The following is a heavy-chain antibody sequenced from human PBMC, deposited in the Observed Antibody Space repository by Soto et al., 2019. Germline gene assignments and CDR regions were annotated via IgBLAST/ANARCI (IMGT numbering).Heavy chain of an antibody. Sequence: QVQLVQSGAEVKKPGSSVKVSCKASGGTFSSYAIGWVRQAPGQGLEWMGGLIPIFGTANYAQKFQGRVTITADESTSTAYMELSSLRSEDTAVYYCARDPVGSPKDQRWFDPWGQGTLVTVSS. V-gene: IGHV1-69*01. CDR3: ARDPVGSPKDQRWFDP. CDR2: LIPIFGTA. J-gene: IGHJ5*02. CDR1: GGTFSSYA. D-gene: IGHD1-26*01.